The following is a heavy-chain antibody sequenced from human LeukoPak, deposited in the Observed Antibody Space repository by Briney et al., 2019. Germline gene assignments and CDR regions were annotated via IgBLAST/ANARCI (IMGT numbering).Heavy chain of an antibody. D-gene: IGHD3-3*01. CDR3: ARTGTSFWSGKFDY. Sequence: SETLSLTCTVSDVSISGYYWSWIRQPAGKGLEWIGRIYSSGSPNYNASLKSRVTMSVDMSKKQFSLNLSSVTAADTAVYYCARTGTSFWSGKFDYWGQGTLVTVSS. J-gene: IGHJ4*02. CDR2: IYSSGSP. CDR1: DVSISGYY. V-gene: IGHV4-4*07.